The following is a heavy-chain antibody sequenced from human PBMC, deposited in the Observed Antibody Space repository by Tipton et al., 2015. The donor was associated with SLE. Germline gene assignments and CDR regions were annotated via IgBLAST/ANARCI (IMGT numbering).Heavy chain of an antibody. CDR1: GFTFNDYA. J-gene: IGHJ3*01. V-gene: IGHV3-9*01. D-gene: IGHD3/OR15-3a*01. CDR3: TTGRTL. CDR2: INWNSDNR. Sequence: SLRLSCVASGFTFNDYAMHWVRQAPGRGLEWVSGINWNSDNRGYADSVKGRFTISRDDSKDTLYLQMDSLKTEDTAVYYCTTGRTLWGQGTLVSVSS.